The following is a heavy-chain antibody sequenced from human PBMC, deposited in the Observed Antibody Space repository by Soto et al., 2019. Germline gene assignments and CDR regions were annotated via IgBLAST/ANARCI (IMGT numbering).Heavy chain of an antibody. D-gene: IGHD4-17*01. CDR2: ISAYNGNT. J-gene: IGHJ4*02. CDR1: GYTFTSYG. CDR3: ATSAYGAVDHFDY. Sequence: ASVKVSCKASGYTFTSYGISWVRQAPGQGLEWMGWISAYNGNTNYAQKLQGRVTMTADTSTGTAYMELRSLRSEDTAVYYCATSAYGAVDHFDYWGQGTLVTVSS. V-gene: IGHV1-18*01.